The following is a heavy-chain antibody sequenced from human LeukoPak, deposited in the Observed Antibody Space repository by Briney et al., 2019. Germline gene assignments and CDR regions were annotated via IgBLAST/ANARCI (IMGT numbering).Heavy chain of an antibody. CDR1: GYSFSKYW. J-gene: IGHJ4*02. CDR2: IDPSDSYT. Sequence: GESLKISCKGSGYSFSKYWISWARQMPGKGLEWMGRIDPSDSYTNYSPSFQGHVTFSGDKSISTVYLQWSSLKASDTAMYYCARQPSGYAAPDYWGQGTLVTVSS. CDR3: ARQPSGYAAPDY. D-gene: IGHD5-12*01. V-gene: IGHV5-10-1*01.